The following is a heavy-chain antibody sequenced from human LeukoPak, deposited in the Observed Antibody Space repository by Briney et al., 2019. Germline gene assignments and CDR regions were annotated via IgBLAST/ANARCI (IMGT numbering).Heavy chain of an antibody. V-gene: IGHV4-38-2*02. Sequence: SETLSLTCTVSGYSISSGYYWGWIRQPPGKGLDWIGSIYHSGSTYYNPSLKSRVTISVDTSKNQFSLKLSSVTAADTAVYYCARGVEYYDSPPTEYFDYWGQGTLVTVSS. J-gene: IGHJ4*02. CDR1: GYSISSGYY. D-gene: IGHD3-22*01. CDR2: IYHSGST. CDR3: ARGVEYYDSPPTEYFDY.